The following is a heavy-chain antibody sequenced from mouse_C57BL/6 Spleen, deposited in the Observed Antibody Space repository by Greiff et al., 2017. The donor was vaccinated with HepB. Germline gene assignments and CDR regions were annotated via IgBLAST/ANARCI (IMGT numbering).Heavy chain of an antibody. CDR1: GYAFSSSW. CDR3: ARLQGGAFDY. J-gene: IGHJ2*01. Sequence: VQRVESGPELVKPGASVKISCKASGYAFSSSWMNWVKQRPGKGLEWIGRIYPGDGDTNYNGKFKGKATLTADKSSSTAYMQLSSLTSEDSAVYFCARLQGGAFDYWGQGTTLTVSS. V-gene: IGHV1-82*01. D-gene: IGHD6-1*01. CDR2: IYPGDGDT.